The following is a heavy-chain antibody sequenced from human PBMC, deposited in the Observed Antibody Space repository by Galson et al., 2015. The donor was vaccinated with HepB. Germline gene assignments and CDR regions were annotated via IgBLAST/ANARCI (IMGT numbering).Heavy chain of an antibody. Sequence: SLRLSCAASGFTFSSYSMNWVRQAPGKGLEWVSSISSSSSYIYYADSVKGRFTISRDNAKNSLYLQMNSLRAEDTAVYYCARDQSGDYGRAYYYYGMDVWGQGTTVTVSS. J-gene: IGHJ6*02. CDR3: ARDQSGDYGRAYYYYGMDV. V-gene: IGHV3-21*01. CDR2: ISSSSSYI. CDR1: GFTFSSYS. D-gene: IGHD3-3*01.